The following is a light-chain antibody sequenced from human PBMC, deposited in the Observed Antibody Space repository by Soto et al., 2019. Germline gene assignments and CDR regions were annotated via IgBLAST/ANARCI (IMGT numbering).Light chain of an antibody. CDR3: QQYGGSPAIT. J-gene: IGKJ5*01. CDR2: GAG. V-gene: IGKV3-20*01. Sequence: ELVLTQSPGSMSLSPGERATLSCRASQSVSSGYVAWYQQKPGQTPRLLMYGAGNRASGIPDRFRGSVSGTDFNLTISRLEPEDFAVYYCQQYGGSPAITFGHGIRLDMK. CDR1: QSVSSGY.